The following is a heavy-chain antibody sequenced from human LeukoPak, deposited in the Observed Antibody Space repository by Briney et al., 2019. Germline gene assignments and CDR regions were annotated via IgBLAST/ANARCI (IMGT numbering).Heavy chain of an antibody. J-gene: IGHJ5*02. CDR2: IYYSGST. V-gene: IGHV4-39*01. CDR1: GGSISSSSYY. D-gene: IGHD2-2*01. CDR3: ASPYAPPHNRFDP. Sequence: KPSETLSLTCTVAGGSISSSSYYWGWIRQPPGKGLEWKGSIYYSGSTYYYPYHKRRVTISVDTSKNQFSLKLSSVTAADTAVYYCASPYAPPHNRFDPWGQGTLVTVSS.